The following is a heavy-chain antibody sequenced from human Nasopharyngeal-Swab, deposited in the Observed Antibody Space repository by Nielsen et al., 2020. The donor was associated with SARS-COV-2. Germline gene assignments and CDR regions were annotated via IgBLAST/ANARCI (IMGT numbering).Heavy chain of an antibody. D-gene: IGHD3-22*01. CDR3: ASKGDYYDSSPWGVDY. V-gene: IGHV3-74*01. CDR2: INSDGSST. Sequence: PGKGLVWVSRINSDGSSTSYADSVKGRFTISRDNAKNTLYLQMNGLRAEDTAVYYCASKGDYYDSSPWGVDYWGQGTLVTVSS. J-gene: IGHJ4*02.